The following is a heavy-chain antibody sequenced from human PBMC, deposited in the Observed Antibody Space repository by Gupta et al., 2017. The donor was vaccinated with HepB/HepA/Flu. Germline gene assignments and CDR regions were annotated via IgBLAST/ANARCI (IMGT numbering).Heavy chain of an antibody. V-gene: IGHV4-34*01. J-gene: IGHJ5*02. CDR1: GGSFSGYY. Sequence: QVQLQQWGAGLLKPSETLSLTCAVYGGSFSGYYWSWIRQPPGKGLEWIGEINHSGSTNYNPSLKSRVTISVDTSKNQFSLKLSSVTAADTPVYYCARGWYGGHWFDPWGQGTLVTVSS. CDR3: ARGWYGGHWFDP. D-gene: IGHD3-10*01. CDR2: INHSGST.